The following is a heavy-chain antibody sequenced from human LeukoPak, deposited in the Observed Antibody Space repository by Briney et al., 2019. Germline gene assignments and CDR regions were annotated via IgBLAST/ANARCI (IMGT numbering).Heavy chain of an antibody. D-gene: IGHD5-24*01. CDR3: AKEYNGDYDY. V-gene: IGHV3-23*01. CDR2: ITGSGATT. J-gene: IGHJ4*02. Sequence: GGSLRLSCAAAGFSFSDYVMSWVRQAPGKGLEWVSAITGSGATTYYADSGKGRFTISRDNSKNTLYLQMNGLRAEDTAVYYCAKEYNGDYDYWGQGTLVTVSS. CDR1: GFSFSDYV.